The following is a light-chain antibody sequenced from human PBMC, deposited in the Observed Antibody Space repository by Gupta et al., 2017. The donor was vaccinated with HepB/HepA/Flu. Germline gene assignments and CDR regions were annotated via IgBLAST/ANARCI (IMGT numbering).Light chain of an antibody. CDR2: DVS. Sequence: QSALPQPASVSGSPGQSITISCTGTSRDVGGYNYVSWYQQHPGKAPKLMIYDVSNRHSGVANRVSGSKSGNTAALTISGLQAEEEADYYCSSYTSSSTTDVVFGGGTKLTVL. CDR3: SSYTSSSTTDVV. CDR1: SRDVGGYNY. V-gene: IGLV2-14*01. J-gene: IGLJ2*01.